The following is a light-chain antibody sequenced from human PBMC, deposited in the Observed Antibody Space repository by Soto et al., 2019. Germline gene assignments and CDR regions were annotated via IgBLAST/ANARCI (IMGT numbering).Light chain of an antibody. CDR1: KLGNKY. Sequence: SYELTQPPSVSVSPGEAATITCSGDKLGNKYTYWYQQKPGQSPVLVIYQDNRRPSGIPERFSGSNSGNTATLIITGTQAMDEADYYCQTWDSSTAIFGGGTKLTVL. J-gene: IGLJ2*01. CDR2: QDN. V-gene: IGLV3-1*01. CDR3: QTWDSSTAI.